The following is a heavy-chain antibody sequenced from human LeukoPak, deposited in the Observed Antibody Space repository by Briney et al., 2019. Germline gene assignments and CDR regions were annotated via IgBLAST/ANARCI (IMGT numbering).Heavy chain of an antibody. D-gene: IGHD6-19*01. V-gene: IGHV3-7*01. J-gene: IGHJ5*02. CDR3: ARDSASGGP. CDR2: IKHDGIEK. Sequence: QTGGSLRLSCAASGFTLSRYWMSWLRQAPGKGLEWVAHIKHDGIEKHYVDSVKGRFTISRDIAKNSLYLQMDSLRAEDTAVYYCARDSASGGPWGQGTLVTVSS. CDR1: GFTLSRYW.